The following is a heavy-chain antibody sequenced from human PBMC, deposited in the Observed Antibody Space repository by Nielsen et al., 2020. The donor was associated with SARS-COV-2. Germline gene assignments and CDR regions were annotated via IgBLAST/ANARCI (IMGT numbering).Heavy chain of an antibody. CDR1: GYRFTDYG. CDR2: NSAYNGNT. J-gene: IGHJ6*02. V-gene: IGHV1-18*01. D-gene: IGHD1-1*01. Sequence: ASVKVSCKASGYRFTDYGITWVRQAPGQGLEWMGWNSAYNGNTRYAEKFQGRVSMTTDRFTSTAYMELWSLTPDDTAVYYCARGTGYDMDVWGQGTTVTVSS. CDR3: ARGTGYDMDV.